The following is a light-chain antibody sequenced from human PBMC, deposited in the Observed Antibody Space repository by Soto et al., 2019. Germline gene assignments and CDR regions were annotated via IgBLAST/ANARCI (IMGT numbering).Light chain of an antibody. CDR3: QYYDADVWT. CDR1: HSVSSN. Sequence: EIVMTHSPATRSVSPGERATLSCSASHSVSSNLAWYQQKAGQAPRLLMYGASTRAIGIPGRFSGSGSGTEFTLTITSLQPDDFATYYCQYYDADVWTFGQGTKVDI. V-gene: IGKV3-15*01. J-gene: IGKJ1*01. CDR2: GAS.